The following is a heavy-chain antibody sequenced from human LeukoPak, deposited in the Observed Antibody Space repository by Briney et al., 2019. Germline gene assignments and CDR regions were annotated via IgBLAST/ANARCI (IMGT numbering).Heavy chain of an antibody. Sequence: GASVKVSCKASGYTFTGYYMHWARQAPGQGLEWMGWINPNSGGTNYAQKFQGRVTMTRDTSISTAYMELSRLRSDDTAVYYCARLAPAGSGSYFDYWGQGTLVTVSS. CDR2: INPNSGGT. D-gene: IGHD3-10*01. J-gene: IGHJ4*02. V-gene: IGHV1-2*02. CDR3: ARLAPAGSGSYFDY. CDR1: GYTFTGYY.